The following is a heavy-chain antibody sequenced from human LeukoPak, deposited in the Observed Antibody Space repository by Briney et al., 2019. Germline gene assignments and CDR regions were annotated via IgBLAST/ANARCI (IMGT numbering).Heavy chain of an antibody. CDR1: GFTFSSYG. CDR2: IRYDGSNK. D-gene: IGHD5-18*01. J-gene: IGHJ4*02. Sequence: PGGSLRLSCAASGFTFSSYGMHWVRQAPGKGLEWVAFIRYDGSNKYYADSVKGRFTTSRDNSKNTLYLQMNSLRAADTAVYYCAKERDTAMVTIDYWGQGTLVTVSS. V-gene: IGHV3-30*02. CDR3: AKERDTAMVTIDY.